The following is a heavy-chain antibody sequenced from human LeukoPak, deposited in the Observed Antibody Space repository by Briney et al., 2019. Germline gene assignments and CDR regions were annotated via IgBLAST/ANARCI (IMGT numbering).Heavy chain of an antibody. Sequence: GASVKVSCRTSGYTFTGYFMHWVRQAPGRGLEWVGWINPNSGGTNYAQKFQGRVTMTRDTSISTAYMELTRLRSDDTAMYYCSREGDYGDYGRLWYFDLWGRGTLVTVSS. V-gene: IGHV1-2*02. CDR1: GYTFTGYF. J-gene: IGHJ2*01. D-gene: IGHD4-17*01. CDR2: INPNSGGT. CDR3: SREGDYGDYGRLWYFDL.